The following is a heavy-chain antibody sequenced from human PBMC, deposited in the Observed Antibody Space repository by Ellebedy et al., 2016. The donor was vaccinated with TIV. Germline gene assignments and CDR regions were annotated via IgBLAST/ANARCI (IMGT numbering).Heavy chain of an antibody. CDR1: GFPVCNHF. CDR2: IYCTGTT. CDR3: ARKSDTHLFAGGDC. V-gene: IGHV3-66*01. Sequence: PGGSLRLSCAASGFPVCNHFMSWVRQAPGRGSEWVAIIYCTGTTDYADSVRGRFTISRDSAKNTLYLQMNSLRVEDTAVYYCARKSDTHLFAGGDCWGQGTLVTVSS. J-gene: IGHJ4*02. D-gene: IGHD3-16*01.